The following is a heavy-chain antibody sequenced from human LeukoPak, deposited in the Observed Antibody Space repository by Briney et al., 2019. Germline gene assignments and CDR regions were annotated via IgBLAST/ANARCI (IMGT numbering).Heavy chain of an antibody. CDR2: ISYDGSNK. J-gene: IGHJ3*02. Sequence: QSGGSLRLSCAASGFTFSSYAMHWVRQAPGKGLEWVAVISYDGSNKYYADSVKGRFTISRDNSKNTLYLQMNSLRAEDTAVYYCAKVALMGYYDSSGYPDAFDIWGQGTMVTVSS. CDR3: AKVALMGYYDSSGYPDAFDI. V-gene: IGHV3-30-3*01. CDR1: GFTFSSYA. D-gene: IGHD3-22*01.